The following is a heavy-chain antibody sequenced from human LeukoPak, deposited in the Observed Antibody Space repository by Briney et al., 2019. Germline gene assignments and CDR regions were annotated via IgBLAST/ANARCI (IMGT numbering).Heavy chain of an antibody. CDR1: GGTFSSCA. J-gene: IGHJ5*02. V-gene: IGHV1-69*01. D-gene: IGHD6-13*01. Sequence: SVKVSCTASGGTFSSCAISWVRQAPGQGLEWMGGIIPIFGTANYAQKFQGRVTITADESTSTAYMELSSLRSEDTAVYYCAKAAAGTPGWFDPWGQGTLVTVSS. CDR3: AKAAAGTPGWFDP. CDR2: IIPIFGTA.